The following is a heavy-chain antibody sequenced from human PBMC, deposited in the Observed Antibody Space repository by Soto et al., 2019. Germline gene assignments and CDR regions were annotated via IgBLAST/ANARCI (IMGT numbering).Heavy chain of an antibody. CDR1: GFIFGNFG. J-gene: IGHJ5*02. Sequence: GSLRLSCXASGFIFGNFGMSWVRQAPGKGLEWISSISGSGFKKYYADSVKGRFTISRDNSKSTVYLELNNLSAEDTAVYHCAKNQGVELVPLATVDWFDPWGQGSVVTVSS. CDR3: AKNQGVELVPLATVDWFDP. V-gene: IGHV3-23*01. D-gene: IGHD1-26*01. CDR2: ISGSGFKK.